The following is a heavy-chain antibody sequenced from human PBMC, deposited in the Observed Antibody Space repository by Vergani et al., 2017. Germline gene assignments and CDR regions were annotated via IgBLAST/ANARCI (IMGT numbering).Heavy chain of an antibody. CDR1: GFKFSNFG. CDR3: TGDVADTRSSIWPLNYHYFMDV. Sequence: QVQLVESGGNLVQPGRSLRLSCAAAGFKFSNFGMHWVRQVPGKGLEWVAFISYNGGNQYYADSVQGRFTIPRDNTKNILYLQMSSLRVEDTALYYCTGDVADTRSSIWPLNYHYFMDVWGEGTTVTVSS. V-gene: IGHV3-33*05. CDR2: ISYNGGNQ. D-gene: IGHD6-13*01. J-gene: IGHJ6*03.